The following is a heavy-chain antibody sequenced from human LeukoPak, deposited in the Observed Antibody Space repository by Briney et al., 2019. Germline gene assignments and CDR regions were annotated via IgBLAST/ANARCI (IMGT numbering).Heavy chain of an antibody. CDR2: ISAYNGNT. CDR1: GYTFTSYG. D-gene: IGHD4-17*01. J-gene: IGHJ6*02. Sequence: ASVKVPCKASGYTFTSYGISWVRQAPGQGLKWMGWISAYNGNTNYAQKLQGRVTMTTDTSTSTAYMELRSLRSDDTAVYYCARGPPTVTYYYYGMDVWGQGTTVTVSS. V-gene: IGHV1-18*01. CDR3: ARGPPTVTYYYYGMDV.